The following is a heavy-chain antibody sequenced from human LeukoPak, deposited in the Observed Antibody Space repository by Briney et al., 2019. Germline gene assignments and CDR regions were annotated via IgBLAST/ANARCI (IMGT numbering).Heavy chain of an antibody. CDR1: GGSISSYY. CDR2: IYYSGTT. Sequence: SETLSLTCTVSGGSISSYYWSWIRQPPGKGLEWIGYIYYSGTTNYNPSLKSRVTISVDTSKNQFSLKLSSVTAADTAVYYWAGPARYFDYWGQGTLVTVSS. V-gene: IGHV4-59*01. CDR3: AGPARYFDY. J-gene: IGHJ4*02.